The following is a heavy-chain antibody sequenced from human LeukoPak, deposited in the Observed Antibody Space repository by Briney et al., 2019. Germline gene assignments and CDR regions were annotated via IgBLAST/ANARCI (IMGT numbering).Heavy chain of an antibody. CDR2: INHSGST. V-gene: IGHV4-34*01. Sequence: PSETLSLTCAVYGGSFSGYYWSWIRQPPGKGLEWIGEINHSGSTNYNPSLKSRVTISVDTSKNQFSLKLSSVTAADTAVYYCASGGYGGSSWYFDYWGQGTLVTVSS. J-gene: IGHJ4*02. CDR1: GGSFSGYY. CDR3: ASGGYGGSSWYFDY. D-gene: IGHD1-26*01.